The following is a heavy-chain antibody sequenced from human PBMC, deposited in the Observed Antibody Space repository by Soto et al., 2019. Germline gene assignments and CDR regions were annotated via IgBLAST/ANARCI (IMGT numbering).Heavy chain of an antibody. D-gene: IGHD4-17*01. V-gene: IGHV3-7*01. CDR3: ARVGGIDGDYVDY. Sequence: EVQLVESGGGLVQPVGSLRLSCAASGFTFSSCWMSWVRQSPGKGLDWVANIKHDGSEKYYVDSVKGRFTISRDNAKNSLYLQMNSLRAEDTAVYYCARVGGIDGDYVDYWGQGTLVTVSS. CDR1: GFTFSSCW. CDR2: IKHDGSEK. J-gene: IGHJ4*02.